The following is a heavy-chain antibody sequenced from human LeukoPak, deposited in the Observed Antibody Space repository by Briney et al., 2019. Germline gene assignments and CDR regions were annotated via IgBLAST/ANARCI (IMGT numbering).Heavy chain of an antibody. J-gene: IGHJ3*02. CDR3: ARGFYYDGSGNPLGAFDI. V-gene: IGHV1-8*01. CDR2: MNPNSGNT. Sequence: ASVKVSCKASGYTFTSYDINWVRQATGQGLEWMGWMNPNSGNTGYAQKFQGRVTMTRNTSISTAYMELSSLRSEDTAVYYCARGFYYDGSGNPLGAFDIWGQGTMVTVSS. CDR1: GYTFTSYD. D-gene: IGHD3-22*01.